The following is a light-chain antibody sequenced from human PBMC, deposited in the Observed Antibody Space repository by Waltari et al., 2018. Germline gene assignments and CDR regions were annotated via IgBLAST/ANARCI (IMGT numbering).Light chain of an antibody. CDR1: QSVSSY. V-gene: IGKV3-11*01. CDR3: QQRLNRPIT. Sequence: EIVLTQSPATLSLSPGERATLSCRASQSVSSYLAWYQQKPGQPPRLLFYDTSNRAPGIPARFSGSGSGTDFTLTISSLEPEDFAVYYCQQRLNRPITFGQGTRLEIK. J-gene: IGKJ5*01. CDR2: DTS.